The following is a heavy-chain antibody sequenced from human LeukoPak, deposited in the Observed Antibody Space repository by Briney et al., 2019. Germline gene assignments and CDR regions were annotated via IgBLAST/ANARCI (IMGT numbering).Heavy chain of an antibody. Sequence: PSETLSLTCAVHGGSFCGYYWSWIRQPPGKGLEWIGEINHSGSTNYNPSLKSRVTISVDTSKNQFSLKLSSVTAADTAVYYCATGDPITMVRGKTFDYWGQGTLVTVSS. V-gene: IGHV4-34*01. CDR1: GGSFCGYY. D-gene: IGHD3-10*01. CDR3: ATGDPITMVRGKTFDY. CDR2: INHSGST. J-gene: IGHJ4*02.